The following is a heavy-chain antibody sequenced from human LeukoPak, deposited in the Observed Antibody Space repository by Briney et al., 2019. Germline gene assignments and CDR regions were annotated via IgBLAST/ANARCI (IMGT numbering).Heavy chain of an antibody. D-gene: IGHD3-10*01. V-gene: IGHV3-30-3*01. CDR3: ARDLRLFGPPDDY. Sequence: GESLKISCAVSGFTFSSYVMHWVRQAPGKGLEWVAVISYDGSNKYYADSVKGRFTISRDNSKNTLYLQMSSLRVEDTAVYYCARDLRLFGPPDDYWGQGTLVTVSS. CDR1: GFTFSSYV. J-gene: IGHJ4*02. CDR2: ISYDGSNK.